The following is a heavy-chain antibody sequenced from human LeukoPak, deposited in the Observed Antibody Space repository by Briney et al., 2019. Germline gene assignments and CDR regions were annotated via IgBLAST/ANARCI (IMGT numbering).Heavy chain of an antibody. CDR2: ISYDGSNK. J-gene: IGHJ6*02. CDR1: GFTFSSYS. Sequence: GGSLRLSCAASGFTFSSYSMHWVRQAPGKGLEWVAVISYDGSNKYYADSVKGRFTISRDNSKNTLYLQMNSLRAEDTAVYYCAKVLPPLRLYGMDVWGQGTTVTVSS. V-gene: IGHV3-30*18. D-gene: IGHD4-17*01. CDR3: AKVLPPLRLYGMDV.